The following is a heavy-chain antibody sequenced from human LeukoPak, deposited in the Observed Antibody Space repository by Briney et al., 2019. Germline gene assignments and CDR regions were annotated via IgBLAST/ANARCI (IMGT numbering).Heavy chain of an antibody. V-gene: IGHV3-23*01. Sequence: GGSLRLSCAASGFTFSSYGMSWVRQAPGKGLEWVSAISGSGGSTYYADSVKGRFTISRDNSKNTLYLQMNSLRAEDTAVYYCAKPGYSSGWYPAYYYYMDVWGKGTTVTVSS. J-gene: IGHJ6*03. CDR1: GFTFSSYG. CDR3: AKPGYSSGWYPAYYYYMDV. CDR2: ISGSGGST. D-gene: IGHD6-19*01.